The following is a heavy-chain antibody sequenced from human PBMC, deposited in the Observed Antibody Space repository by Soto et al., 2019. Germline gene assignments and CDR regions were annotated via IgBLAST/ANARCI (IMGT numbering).Heavy chain of an antibody. V-gene: IGHV3-23*01. Sequence: EVQLLESGGGLVQPGGSLRLSCAASGFTFSSYAMSWVRQAPGKGLEWVSAISGSGGSTYYADSVKGRFTISRDNSKNTLYLQMNSLRAEDTAVYYCANDDSGIYHRSDYWGQGTLVTVSS. CDR2: ISGSGGST. D-gene: IGHD1-26*01. J-gene: IGHJ4*02. CDR1: GFTFSSYA. CDR3: ANDDSGIYHRSDY.